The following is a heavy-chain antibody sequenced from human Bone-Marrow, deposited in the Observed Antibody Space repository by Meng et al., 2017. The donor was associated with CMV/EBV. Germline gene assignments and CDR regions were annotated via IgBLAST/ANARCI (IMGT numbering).Heavy chain of an antibody. CDR2: IYPGDSDT. D-gene: IGHD6-6*01. CDR3: ASGGVSHRPSIAARRGFGDWFDP. V-gene: IGHV5-51*01. Sequence: KVSCKGSGYSFTSYWIGWVRQMPGKGLEWMGIIYPGDSDTRYSPSFQGQVTISADKSISTAYLQWSSLKASDTAVYYCASGGVSHRPSIAARRGFGDWFDPWGQGTLVTVSS. J-gene: IGHJ5*02. CDR1: GYSFTSYW.